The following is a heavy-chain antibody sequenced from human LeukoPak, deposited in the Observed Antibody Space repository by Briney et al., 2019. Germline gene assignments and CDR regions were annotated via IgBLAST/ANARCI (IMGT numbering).Heavy chain of an antibody. CDR1: GHSDYNYW. CDR2: IYPGDSDT. D-gene: IGHD3-22*01. V-gene: IGHV5-51*03. Sequence: GESLKISCKVSGHSDYNYWIGWVRQMPGKGLEWTGIIYPGDSDTRYSPSFQGQVTISADKSITTAYLQWSSLKASDTAIYYCARLNYYDSSGSKFDPWGQGTLVTVSS. J-gene: IGHJ5*02. CDR3: ARLNYYDSSGSKFDP.